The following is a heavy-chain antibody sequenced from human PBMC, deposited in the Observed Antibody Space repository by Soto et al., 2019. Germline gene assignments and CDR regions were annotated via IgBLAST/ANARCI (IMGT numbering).Heavy chain of an antibody. J-gene: IGHJ4*02. V-gene: IGHV1-3*01. CDR2: INAGNGNT. CDR3: ARVSYYDFWSGYQDDY. D-gene: IGHD3-3*01. Sequence: ASVKVSCTASGYTFTSYAMHWVRQAPGQRLEWMGWINAGNGNTKYSQKFQGRVTITRDTSASTAYMELSSLRSEDTAVYYCARVSYYDFWSGYQDDYWGQGTLVTVSS. CDR1: GYTFTSYA.